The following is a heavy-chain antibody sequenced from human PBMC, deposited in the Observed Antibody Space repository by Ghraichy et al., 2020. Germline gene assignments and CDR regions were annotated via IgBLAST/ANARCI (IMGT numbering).Heavy chain of an antibody. V-gene: IGHV1-46*03. Sequence: ASVKVSCKASGYTFSSSYIYWVRQAPGQGLEWMGIIDPSGASVSYAQRFQGRLTMTRDSSTSTVYMKLSSLRSDDTAVYFCASEYHDSSAYYGSWGRGTLVTVSS. CDR1: GYTFSSSY. J-gene: IGHJ5*02. CDR2: IDPSGASV. D-gene: IGHD3-22*01. CDR3: ASEYHDSSAYYGS.